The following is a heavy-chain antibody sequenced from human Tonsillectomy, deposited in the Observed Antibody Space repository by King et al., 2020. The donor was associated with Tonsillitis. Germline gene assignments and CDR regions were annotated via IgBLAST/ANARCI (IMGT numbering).Heavy chain of an antibody. V-gene: IGHV3-74*01. D-gene: IGHD3-22*01. Sequence: VQLVESGGGLVQPGGSLRLSCAASGFTFSSYWMHWVRQAPGKGLVWVSRINSDASSTSYADSVKGRFTISRDNAKNMLYLQMNSLRAEDTAVYYCARDPSDSSGYYYLAYDYYYMDVGAKGPRSPSP. CDR1: GFTFSSYW. CDR3: ARDPSDSSGYYYLAYDYYYMDV. CDR2: INSDASST. J-gene: IGHJ6*03.